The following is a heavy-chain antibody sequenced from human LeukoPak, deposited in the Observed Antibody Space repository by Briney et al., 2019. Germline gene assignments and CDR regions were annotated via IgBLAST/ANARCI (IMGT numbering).Heavy chain of an antibody. CDR2: ISAYNGNT. J-gene: IGHJ4*02. CDR1: GYTFTSYG. D-gene: IGHD5-18*01. Sequence: GASVKVSCKASGYTFTSYGISWVRQAPGQGLEWMGWISAYNGNTNYAQKLQGRVTMTTDTSTSTAYMELRSLRSDDTAVYYGATAPMDTAMVHNDFDYWGQGTLVTVSS. CDR3: ATAPMDTAMVHNDFDY. V-gene: IGHV1-18*01.